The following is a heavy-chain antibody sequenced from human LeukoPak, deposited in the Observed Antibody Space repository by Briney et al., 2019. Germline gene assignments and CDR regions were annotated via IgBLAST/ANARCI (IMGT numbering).Heavy chain of an antibody. CDR2: INHSGST. V-gene: IGHV4-34*01. CDR1: GGSFSGYY. D-gene: IGHD2-2*01. J-gene: IGHJ6*03. CDR3: ARGLVVSYYYYMDV. Sequence: KPSETLSLTCAVYGGSFSGYYWSWIRQPPGKGLEWIGEINHSGSTNYNPSLKSRVTISVDTSKNQFSLKLSSVTAADTAVYYCARGLVVSYYYYMDVWGKGTTVTVSS.